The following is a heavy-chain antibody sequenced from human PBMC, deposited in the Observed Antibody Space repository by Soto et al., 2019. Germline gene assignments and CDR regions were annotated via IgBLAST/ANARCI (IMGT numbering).Heavy chain of an antibody. Sequence: GESLKISCKGSGYSFTSYWISWVRQMPGKGLEWMGRIDPSDSYTNYSPSFQGHVTISADKSISIAYLQWSSLKASDTAMYYCARRGPPLYYYYGMDVWGQGTTVTVSS. J-gene: IGHJ6*02. CDR3: ARRGPPLYYYYGMDV. V-gene: IGHV5-10-1*01. CDR1: GYSFTSYW. CDR2: IDPSDSYT.